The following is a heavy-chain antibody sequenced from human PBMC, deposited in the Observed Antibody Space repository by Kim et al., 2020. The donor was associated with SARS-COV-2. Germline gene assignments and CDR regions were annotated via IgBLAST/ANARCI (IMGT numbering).Heavy chain of an antibody. D-gene: IGHD1-26*01. V-gene: IGHV1-69*04. Sequence: KFKGRVTITADKSTSTAYMELSSLRSEDTAVYYCARDLKGSSGYPYYFDYWGQGTLVTVSS. CDR3: ARDLKGSSGYPYYFDY. J-gene: IGHJ4*02.